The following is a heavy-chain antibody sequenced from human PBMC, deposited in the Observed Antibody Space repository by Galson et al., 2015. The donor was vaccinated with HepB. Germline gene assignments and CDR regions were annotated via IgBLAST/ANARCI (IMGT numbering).Heavy chain of an antibody. CDR3: ARDRQWLVHYYFDY. Sequence: SLRLSCAASGFTFSSYGMHWVRQAPGKGLEWVAAIWYDGSNKYYADSVKGRFTISRDNSKNTLYLQMNSLRAEDTAVYYCARDRQWLVHYYFDYWGQGTLVTVSS. J-gene: IGHJ4*02. V-gene: IGHV3-33*01. D-gene: IGHD6-19*01. CDR1: GFTFSSYG. CDR2: IWYDGSNK.